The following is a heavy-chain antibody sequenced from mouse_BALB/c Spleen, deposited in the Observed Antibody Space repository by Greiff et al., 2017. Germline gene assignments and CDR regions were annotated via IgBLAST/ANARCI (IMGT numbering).Heavy chain of an antibody. V-gene: IGHV1S29*02. J-gene: IGHJ4*01. CDR1: GYTFTDYN. D-gene: IGHD2-3*01. CDR3: ARDVYDGYYDYAMDY. CDR2: IYPYNGGT. Sequence: EVQLKESGPELVKPGASVKISCKASGYTFTDYNMHWVKQSHGKSLEWIGYIYPYNGGTGYNQKFKSKATLTVDNSSSTAYMELRSLTSEDSAVYYCARDVYDGYYDYAMDYWGQGTSVTVSS.